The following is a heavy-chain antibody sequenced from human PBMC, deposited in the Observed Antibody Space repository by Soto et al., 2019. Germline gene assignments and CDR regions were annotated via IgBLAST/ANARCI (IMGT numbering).Heavy chain of an antibody. Sequence: SETLSLTCTVSGGSFSSGSYYWSWIRQPPGKGLEGIGYIYYSGSTNYNPSLKSRVTITVDTSKNQFSLKLSSVTAADTAVYYCARRGPGPQLVLGHYYYYGMDVWGQGTTVTVSS. J-gene: IGHJ6*02. CDR2: IYYSGST. CDR1: GGSFSSGSYY. D-gene: IGHD6-13*01. CDR3: ARRGPGPQLVLGHYYYYGMDV. V-gene: IGHV4-61*01.